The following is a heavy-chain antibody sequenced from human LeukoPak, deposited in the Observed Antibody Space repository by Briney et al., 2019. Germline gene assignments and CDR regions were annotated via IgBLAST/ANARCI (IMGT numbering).Heavy chain of an antibody. D-gene: IGHD2-15*01. CDR3: AKAGYCSGGSCYPYYYYYGMDV. CDR2: ISGSGGST. V-gene: IGHV3-23*01. J-gene: IGHJ6*02. CDR1: GFTFSSYA. Sequence: GGSLRLSCAASGFTFSSYAMSWVRQAPGKGLEWVSAISGSGGSTYYADSVKGRFTISRDNSKNTLYLQMNSLRAEDTAVYYCAKAGYCSGGSCYPYYYYYGMDVWGQGTTVTVSS.